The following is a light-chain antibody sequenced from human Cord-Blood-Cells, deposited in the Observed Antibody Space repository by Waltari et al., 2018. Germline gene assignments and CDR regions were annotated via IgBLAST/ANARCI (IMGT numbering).Light chain of an antibody. CDR2: VGS. CDR1: QSLLHSNGHSD. V-gene: IGKV2-28*01. J-gene: IGKJ5*01. CDR3: MQALQTPVT. Sequence: DIVMTQSPLSLPVTPGEPAPIPCRSSQSLLHSNGHSDSDWDLQKPGRSPQLLIYVGSNGASGVPDRFSGSGSGADFTLKISRVEAEDVGVYYCMQALQTPVTFGQGTRLEIK.